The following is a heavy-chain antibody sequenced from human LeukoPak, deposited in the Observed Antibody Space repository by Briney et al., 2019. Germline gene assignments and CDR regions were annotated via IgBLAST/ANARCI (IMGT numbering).Heavy chain of an antibody. CDR2: ISAYNSNT. CDR1: GGTFSNYA. CDR3: ARDRHIVVVTASRPIDY. Sequence: GASVTVSCKASGGTFSNYAISWVRQAPGQGLEWMGWISAYNSNTNYAQKLQGRVTMTTDTSTSTAYMELRSLRSDDTAVYYCARDRHIVVVTASRPIDYWGQGTLVTVSS. V-gene: IGHV1-18*01. D-gene: IGHD2-21*02. J-gene: IGHJ4*02.